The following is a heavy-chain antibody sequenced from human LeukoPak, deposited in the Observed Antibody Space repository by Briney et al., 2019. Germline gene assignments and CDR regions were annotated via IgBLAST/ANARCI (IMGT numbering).Heavy chain of an antibody. CDR1: GFSFSHAW. CDR3: ARAGYSSGWFAYY. Sequence: GGSLRLSCTASGFSFSHAWMTWVRQAPGKGLEWVSSISSSSSYIYYADSVKGRFTISRDKAKNSLHLQMNSLRAEDTAMYYCARAGYSSGWFAYYWGQGTLVTVSS. D-gene: IGHD6-19*01. J-gene: IGHJ4*02. V-gene: IGHV3-21*04. CDR2: ISSSSSYI.